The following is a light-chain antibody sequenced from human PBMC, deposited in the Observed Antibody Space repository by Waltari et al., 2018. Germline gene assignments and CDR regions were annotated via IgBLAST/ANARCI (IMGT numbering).Light chain of an antibody. V-gene: IGKV1-5*01. Sequence: DIQMTQSPSTLSASVGDRVTITCRASQGISNWLAWYQQKPGKAPKLLVYDASSLESGVPSRFSGSGSGTEFTLTITSLQPDDFATYYCQQYNSYSPYTFGQGTKLEIK. CDR3: QQYNSYSPYT. J-gene: IGKJ2*01. CDR1: QGISNW. CDR2: DAS.